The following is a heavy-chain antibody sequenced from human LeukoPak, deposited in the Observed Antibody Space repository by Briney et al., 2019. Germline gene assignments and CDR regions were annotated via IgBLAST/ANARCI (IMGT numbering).Heavy chain of an antibody. CDR3: ARAGEELLWFGELFYYYYYMDV. V-gene: IGHV3-7*01. CDR1: GFTFSSYW. D-gene: IGHD3-10*01. CDR2: IKEDGSEK. J-gene: IGHJ6*03. Sequence: QSGGSLRLSCAASGFTFSSYWMSWVRQAPGKGLEWVANIKEDGSEKYYVDSVKGRFTISRDNAKNSLYLQMNSLRVEDTAVYYCARAGEELLWFGELFYYYYYMDVWGKGTTVTISS.